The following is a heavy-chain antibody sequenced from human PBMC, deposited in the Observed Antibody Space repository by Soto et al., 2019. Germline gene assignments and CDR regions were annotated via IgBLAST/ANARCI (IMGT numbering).Heavy chain of an antibody. V-gene: IGHV3-7*01. CDR2: IKQDGNEK. J-gene: IGHJ5*02. CDR3: ARSRIATSRNDWFDP. CDR1: GFTFDNYW. Sequence: GGSLRLSCAASGFTFDNYWMSWVRQGPGKGLEWVANIKQDGNEKYYVDSVKGRFTISRDNAKNSLYLQMNSLRAEDTAVYYCARSRIATSRNDWFDPWGQGTLVTVSS. D-gene: IGHD3-3*01.